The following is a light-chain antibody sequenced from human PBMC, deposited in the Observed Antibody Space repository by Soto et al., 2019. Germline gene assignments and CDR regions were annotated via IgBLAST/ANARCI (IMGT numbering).Light chain of an antibody. J-gene: IGKJ1*01. V-gene: IGKV3-20*01. Sequence: EIVLTQSPGTLSLSPGERATLSCRASQIVSSGFLAWYQQKPGQAPRLLIYNKSTRAPGIPARFSGSGSGTDFTLTISRLEPEDFAVYYCQQYGNSPQTFGQGTKVDIK. CDR2: NKS. CDR1: QIVSSGF. CDR3: QQYGNSPQT.